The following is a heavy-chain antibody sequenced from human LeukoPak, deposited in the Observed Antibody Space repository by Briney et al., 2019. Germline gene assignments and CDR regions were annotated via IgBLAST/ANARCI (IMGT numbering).Heavy chain of an antibody. J-gene: IGHJ4*02. CDR3: ARSWATVTTRGVLDY. D-gene: IGHD4-17*01. Sequence: SGPALVKPTQTLTLTCTFSGFSLSTSGMCVSWIRQPPGKALEWLARIDWDDDKYYSTSLKTRLTISKDTSKNQVVLTMTNMDPVDTATYYCARSWATVTTRGVLDYWGQGTLVTVSS. CDR1: GFSLSTSGMC. V-gene: IGHV2-70*11. CDR2: IDWDDDK.